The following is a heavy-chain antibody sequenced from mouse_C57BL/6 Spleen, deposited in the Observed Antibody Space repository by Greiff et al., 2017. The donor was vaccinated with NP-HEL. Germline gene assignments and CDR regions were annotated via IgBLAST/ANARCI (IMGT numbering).Heavy chain of an antibody. CDR1: GYTFTDYE. CDR3: TRKGYYYGSSYEGYFDV. V-gene: IGHV1-15*01. Sequence: VQLQQSGAELVRPGASVTLSCKASGYTFTDYEMHWVKQTPVHGLEWIGAIDPETGGTAYNQKFKGKAILTADKSSSTAYMELRSLTSEDSAVYYCTRKGYYYGSSYEGYFDVWGTGTTVTVSS. D-gene: IGHD1-1*01. CDR2: IDPETGGT. J-gene: IGHJ1*03.